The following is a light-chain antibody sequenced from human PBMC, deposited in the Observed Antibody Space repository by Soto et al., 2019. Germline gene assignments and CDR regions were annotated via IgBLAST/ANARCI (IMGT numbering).Light chain of an antibody. CDR2: GAF. CDR3: QQYGVSPLT. V-gene: IGKV3-20*01. J-gene: IGKJ3*01. CDR1: ESLITKA. Sequence: EIVLTQSPGTLSLSPGETATVSCRATESLITKALAWYQQKPGQAPRLLIYGAFTRDAAIPDSFNGSGSGTDFALTISRLELEDSAVYYCQQYGVSPLTFGPGTKVEIK.